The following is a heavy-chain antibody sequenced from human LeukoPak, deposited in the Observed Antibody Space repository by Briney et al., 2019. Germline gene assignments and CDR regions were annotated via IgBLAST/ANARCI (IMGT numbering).Heavy chain of an antibody. D-gene: IGHD1-26*01. CDR2: ISSSSSTI. CDR3: ARENGLVVGATILTTYAFDI. CDR1: GFTFSSYS. V-gene: IGHV3-48*01. Sequence: PGGSLRLSCAASGFTFSSYSMNWVRQAPGKGLEWVSYISSSSSTIYYADSVKGRFTISRDNAKNSLYLQMNSLRAEDTAVYYCARENGLVVGATILTTYAFDIWGQGTMVTVSS. J-gene: IGHJ3*02.